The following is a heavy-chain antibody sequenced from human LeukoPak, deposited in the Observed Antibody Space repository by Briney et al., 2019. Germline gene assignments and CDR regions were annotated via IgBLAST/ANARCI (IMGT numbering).Heavy chain of an antibody. J-gene: IGHJ4*02. CDR2: TYYSGST. CDR1: GGSISSGDYY. Sequence: PSETLSLTCTVSGGSISSGDYYWSWIRQPPGKGLEWIGYTYYSGSTYYNPSLKSRVTISVDTSKNQFSLKLSSVTAADTAVYYCARAPLLAATVIVSRFAYWGQGTLVTVSS. CDR3: ARAPLLAATVIVSRFAY. V-gene: IGHV4-30-4*01. D-gene: IGHD4-11*01.